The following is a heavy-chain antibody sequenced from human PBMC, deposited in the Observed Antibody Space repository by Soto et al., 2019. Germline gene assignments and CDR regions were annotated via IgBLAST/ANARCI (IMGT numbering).Heavy chain of an antibody. J-gene: IGHJ4*02. CDR1: GFSLSTSGVG. Sequence: QITLKESGPTLVKPTQTLTLTCTFSGFSLSTSGVGVGWIRQPPGKALEWLALIYWDDDKRYSPSLKSRLTIAKDTSKNQVVLTMTNMDPVDTATYYCAHRPSYCSGGSCYSGFDYWGQGTLVTVSS. V-gene: IGHV2-5*02. D-gene: IGHD2-15*01. CDR2: IYWDDDK. CDR3: AHRPSYCSGGSCYSGFDY.